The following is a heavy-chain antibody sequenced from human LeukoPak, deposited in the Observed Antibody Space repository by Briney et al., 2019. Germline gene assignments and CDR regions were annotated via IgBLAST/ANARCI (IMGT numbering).Heavy chain of an antibody. CDR3: ATQSGYSSGWPYYYFDY. V-gene: IGHV4-4*07. CDR2: IHSSGST. Sequence: PSETLSLTCTVSAGSISNYYWSWIRQPAGKGLEWIGRIHSSGSTNYNPSLKSRVTISVDTSKIQFSLRLSSVTAADTAVYYCATQSGYSSGWPYYYFDYWGQGTLVTVSS. J-gene: IGHJ4*02. D-gene: IGHD6-19*01. CDR1: AGSISNYY.